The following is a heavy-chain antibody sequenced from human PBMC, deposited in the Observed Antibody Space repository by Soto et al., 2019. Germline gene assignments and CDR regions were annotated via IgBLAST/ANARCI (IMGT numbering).Heavy chain of an antibody. CDR1: GGTFSSYA. CDR2: IIPIFGTA. V-gene: IGHV1-69*06. D-gene: IGHD3-22*01. Sequence: QVQLVQSGAEGEKPGSSVKVSCKASGGTFSSYAISWVRQAPGQGLEWMGGIIPIFGTANYAQKFQGRVTITAHKSTSTAYMELSSLRSEDTAVYYCARVVIRGYYSAYFDYWGQGTLVTLSS. J-gene: IGHJ4*02. CDR3: ARVVIRGYYSAYFDY.